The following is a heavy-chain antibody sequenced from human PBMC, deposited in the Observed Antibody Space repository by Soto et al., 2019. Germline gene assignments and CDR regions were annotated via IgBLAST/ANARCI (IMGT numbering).Heavy chain of an antibody. D-gene: IGHD6-19*01. CDR2: ISYDGSNK. CDR1: GFTFSSYA. J-gene: IGHJ4*02. Sequence: PGGSLRLSCAASGFTFSSYAMHWVRQAPGKGLEWVAVISYDGSNKYYADSVKGRFTISRDNSKNTLYLQMNSLRAEDTAVYYCARDEGIAVAGTFDYWGQGTLVTVSS. CDR3: ARDEGIAVAGTFDY. V-gene: IGHV3-30-3*01.